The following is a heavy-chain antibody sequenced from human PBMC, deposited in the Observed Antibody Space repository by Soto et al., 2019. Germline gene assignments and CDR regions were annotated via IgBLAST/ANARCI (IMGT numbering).Heavy chain of an antibody. CDR3: ARVGPGYYFGMDV. Sequence: QVQLVQSGAEVKKPGASVKVSCTASGYTFTNYDIYWGRQATGQGLECVGWMNPNSGNTDYPQKFQGRVTMTRNTSISTAYMELTSLRSEDTAVYYCARVGPGYYFGMDVWGQGTTVTVSS. CDR1: GYTFTNYD. J-gene: IGHJ6*02. V-gene: IGHV1-8*01. CDR2: MNPNSGNT.